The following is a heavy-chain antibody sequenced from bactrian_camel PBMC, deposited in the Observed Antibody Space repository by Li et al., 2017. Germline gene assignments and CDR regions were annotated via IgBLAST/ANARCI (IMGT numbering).Heavy chain of an antibody. CDR3: AARGCWDSWSFGY. CDR1: GDTLTNYC. D-gene: IGHD1*01. CDR2: IDNEGNP. Sequence: HVQLVESGGGSVQAGGSLRLSCTGSGDTLTNYCMAWFRQAPGKGREGVVSIDNEGNPTYADSVKGRFTISRDNAKNTLYLQMNSLKPEDTAMYVCAARGCWDSWSFGYWGQGTQVTVS. J-gene: IGHJ6*01. V-gene: IGHV3S26*01.